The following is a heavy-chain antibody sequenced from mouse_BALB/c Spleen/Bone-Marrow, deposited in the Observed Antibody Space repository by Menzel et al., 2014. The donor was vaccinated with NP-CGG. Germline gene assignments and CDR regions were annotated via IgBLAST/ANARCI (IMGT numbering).Heavy chain of an antibody. CDR2: IYPGYGST. D-gene: IGHD2-10*02. V-gene: IGHV1S56*01. J-gene: IGHJ3*01. CDR1: GYTFTSYD. CDR3: ARGGGYGNSPWFAY. Sequence: VQLVESGPELVKPGALVKVSCKASGYTFTSYDINWVKPRPGQGLEWIGWIYPGYGSTKHNEKFKGKATLTADKSSSTAYMQLSSLTSENSAVYFCARGGGYGNSPWFAYWGQGTLVTVSA.